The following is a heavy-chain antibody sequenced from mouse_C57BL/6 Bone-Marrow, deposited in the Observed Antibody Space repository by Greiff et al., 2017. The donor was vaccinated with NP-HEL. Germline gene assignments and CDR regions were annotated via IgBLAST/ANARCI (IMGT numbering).Heavy chain of an antibody. CDR1: GYTFTSYW. CDR3: ARRLTGPYFDY. J-gene: IGHJ2*01. Sequence: QVKLQQPGAELVMPGASVKLSCKASGYTFTSYWMHWVKQRPGQGLEWIGEIDPSDSYTNYNQKFKGKSTLTVDKSSSTAYMQLSSLTSEDSAVYYCARRLTGPYFDYWGQGTTLTVSS. V-gene: IGHV1-69*01. CDR2: IDPSDSYT. D-gene: IGHD4-1*01.